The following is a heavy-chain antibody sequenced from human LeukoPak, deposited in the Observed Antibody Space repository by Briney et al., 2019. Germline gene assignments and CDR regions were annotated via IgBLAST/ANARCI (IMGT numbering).Heavy chain of an antibody. CDR3: ARRIAARPSWGYFDY. D-gene: IGHD6-6*01. J-gene: IGHJ4*02. V-gene: IGHV1-18*01. CDR1: GYIFTIYG. Sequence: ASVKVSCKASGYIFTIYGISWVRQAPGQGLEWMGWISAYNGNTNYAQKLQGRVTMATDTSTSTAYMELSSLRSEDTAVYYCARRIAARPSWGYFDYWGQGTLVTVSS. CDR2: ISAYNGNT.